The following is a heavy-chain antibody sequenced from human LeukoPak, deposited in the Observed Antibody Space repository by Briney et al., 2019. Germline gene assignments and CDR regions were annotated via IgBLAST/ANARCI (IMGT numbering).Heavy chain of an antibody. CDR1: GGSFSSYY. J-gene: IGHJ5*02. CDR2: IYTSGST. V-gene: IGHV4-4*07. CDR3: ARGLDCSSTSCYEESGLNWFDP. Sequence: PSETLSFTGTVSGGSFSSYYWSGIGKPAGKGWKGFGRIYTSGSTNYYPALNSRVTISVDTSKTQFSLKLSSVTAADTAAYYCARGLDCSSTSCYEESGLNWFDPWGQGTLVTVSS. D-gene: IGHD2-2*01.